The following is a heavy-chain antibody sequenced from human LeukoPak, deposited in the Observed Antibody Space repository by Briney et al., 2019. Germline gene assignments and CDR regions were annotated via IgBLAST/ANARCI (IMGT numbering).Heavy chain of an antibody. Sequence: GGSLRLSCAVSGFTFSSYAMSWVRQAPGKGLEWVSAISGSGGSTYYADSVKGRFTISRDNSKNTLYLQMNSLRAEDTAVYYCAKDLWEFGDYYYYMDVWGKGTTVTVSS. J-gene: IGHJ6*03. CDR3: AKDLWEFGDYYYYMDV. V-gene: IGHV3-23*01. CDR2: ISGSGGST. CDR1: GFTFSSYA. D-gene: IGHD1-26*01.